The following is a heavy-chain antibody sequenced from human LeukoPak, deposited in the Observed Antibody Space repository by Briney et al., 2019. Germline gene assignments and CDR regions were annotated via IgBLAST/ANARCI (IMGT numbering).Heavy chain of an antibody. V-gene: IGHV4-34*01. J-gene: IGHJ4*02. CDR1: GGSFSGYY. Sequence: SETLSLTCAVYGGSFSGYYRSWIRQPPGKGLEWIGEINHSGSTNYNPSLKSRVTISVDTSKNQFSLKLSSVTAADTAVYYCAREGLDSSGYYYYFDYWGQGTLVTVSS. D-gene: IGHD3-22*01. CDR2: INHSGST. CDR3: AREGLDSSGYYYYFDY.